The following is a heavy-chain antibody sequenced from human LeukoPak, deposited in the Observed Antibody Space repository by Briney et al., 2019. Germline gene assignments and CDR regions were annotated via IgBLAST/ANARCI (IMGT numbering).Heavy chain of an antibody. CDR1: GYTLTELS. V-gene: IGHV1-24*01. CDR3: ATVHSGWTRFDY. D-gene: IGHD6-19*01. J-gene: IGHJ4*02. CDR2: FDPEDGET. Sequence: ASVKVSCKVSGYTLTELSMHWVRQAPGKGLEWMGGFDPEDGETIYAQKFQGRVTMTEDTSTDTAYMELSSLRSEDTAVYYCATVHSGWTRFDYWGQGTLLTVSS.